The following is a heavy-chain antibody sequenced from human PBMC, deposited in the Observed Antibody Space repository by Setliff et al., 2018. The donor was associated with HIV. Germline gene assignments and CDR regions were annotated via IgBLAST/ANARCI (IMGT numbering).Heavy chain of an antibody. D-gene: IGHD3-22*01. CDR2: IIPIFGTA. V-gene: IGHV1-69*13. CDR1: GGTFSSYA. J-gene: IGHJ4*02. CDR3: GRSETRDSRGLYY. Sequence: GASVKVSCKASGGTFSSYAISWVRQAPGQGLEWMGGIIPIFGTANYAQKFQGRVTITADESTSTAYMELGSLRSEDTAVYYCGRSETRDSRGLYYWGQGTLVTVSS.